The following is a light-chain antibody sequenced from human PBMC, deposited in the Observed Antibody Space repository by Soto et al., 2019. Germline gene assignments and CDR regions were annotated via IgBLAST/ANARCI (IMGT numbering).Light chain of an antibody. V-gene: IGKV1-39*01. CDR2: AAS. J-gene: IGKJ2*01. Sequence: DIQMNQSPSSLYASVGDRVTVTCRASQTIDKYLNWYQQNPGKAPKLLIYAASTLQSGVPSRFSGSGSGTDFTLTISNLQPEDFAIYYCQQSSGIPYTFGQGTKLEIK. CDR1: QTIDKY. CDR3: QQSSGIPYT.